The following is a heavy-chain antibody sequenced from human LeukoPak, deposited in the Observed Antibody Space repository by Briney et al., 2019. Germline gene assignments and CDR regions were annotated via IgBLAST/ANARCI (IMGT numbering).Heavy chain of an antibody. CDR3: ARTVTGATFDY. Sequence: ASVKVSCKASGYTFTSYDINWVRQATGQGLEWMGWMNPNSGNTGYAQKFQGRVTITRNTSISTAYMELSRLRSDDTAVYYCARTVTGATFDYWGQGTLVTVSS. CDR1: GYTFTSYD. CDR2: MNPNSGNT. J-gene: IGHJ4*02. D-gene: IGHD4-17*01. V-gene: IGHV1-8*03.